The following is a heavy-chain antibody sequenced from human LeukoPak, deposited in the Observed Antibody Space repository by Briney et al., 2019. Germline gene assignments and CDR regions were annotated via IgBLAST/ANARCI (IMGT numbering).Heavy chain of an antibody. Sequence: PSETLSLTCTVSGGSISSYYWIWIRQPPGKGLEWIGEINHSGSTNYNPSLKSRVTITVDTSKNQFSLKLSSVTAADTAVYYCARLNSPRRKAMVMSLGDYWGQGTLVTVSS. CDR1: GGSISSYY. J-gene: IGHJ4*02. CDR3: ARLNSPRRKAMVMSLGDY. V-gene: IGHV4-34*01. CDR2: INHSGST. D-gene: IGHD5-18*01.